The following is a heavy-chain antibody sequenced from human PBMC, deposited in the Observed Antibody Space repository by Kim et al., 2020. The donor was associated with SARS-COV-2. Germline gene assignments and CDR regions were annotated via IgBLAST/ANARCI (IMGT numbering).Heavy chain of an antibody. CDR2: IYFSGST. D-gene: IGHD4-17*01. Sequence: SETLSLTCTVSGGSISSGGYYWSWIRQHPGKGLEWIGYIYFSGSTYSNPSLKSRVTISVDTSENQFSLRLNSVTAADTAVYYSARSRDDYGDFYYYCMDVCGQGITVTVSS. CDR3: ARSRDDYGDFYYYCMDV. J-gene: IGHJ6*02. V-gene: IGHV4-31*03. CDR1: GGSISSGGYY.